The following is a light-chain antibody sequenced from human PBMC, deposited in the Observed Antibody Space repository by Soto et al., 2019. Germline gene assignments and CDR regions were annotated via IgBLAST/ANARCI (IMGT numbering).Light chain of an antibody. V-gene: IGLV2-14*03. CDR2: DVS. CDR3: SSYTSSSTYV. J-gene: IGLJ1*01. CDR1: SSDVGAYNY. Sequence: QSALTQPASVSGSPGQSITISCTGTSSDVGAYNYVSWYQQHPGKAPKLMIYDVSNRPSGVSNRFSGSKSVNTASLTISGLQAEDEADYYCSSYTSSSTYVFGTGTK.